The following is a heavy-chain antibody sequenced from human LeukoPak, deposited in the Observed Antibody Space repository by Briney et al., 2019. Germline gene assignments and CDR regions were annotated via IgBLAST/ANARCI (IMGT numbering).Heavy chain of an antibody. CDR2: ISAYNGNT. J-gene: IGHJ6*02. D-gene: IGHD3-10*01. V-gene: IGHV1-18*01. CDR1: GYTFTSYG. Sequence: ASVKVSCKASGYTFTSYGISWVRQAPGQGLEWMGWISAYNGNTNYAQKLQGRVTMTTDTSTSTAYMELRSLRSDDTAVYYCARDSFSGSSPNYYGMDGWGQGTTVTVSS. CDR3: ARDSFSGSSPNYYGMDG.